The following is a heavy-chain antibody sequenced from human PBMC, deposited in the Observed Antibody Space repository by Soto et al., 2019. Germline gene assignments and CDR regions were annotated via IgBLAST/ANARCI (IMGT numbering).Heavy chain of an antibody. CDR2: VYFSGNT. V-gene: IGHV4-59*01. J-gene: IGHJ5*02. CDR3: GSVRPSGYVLS. Sequence: SETLSLTCTVSGGSLSSYYWTWIRQSPGKGLEWIGYVYFSGNTNYNPSLKSRVTVSIDTSKNQFSLRLASVTAADTAFYYCGSVRPSGYVLSWGQGTLVTVSS. D-gene: IGHD6-25*01. CDR1: GGSLSSYY.